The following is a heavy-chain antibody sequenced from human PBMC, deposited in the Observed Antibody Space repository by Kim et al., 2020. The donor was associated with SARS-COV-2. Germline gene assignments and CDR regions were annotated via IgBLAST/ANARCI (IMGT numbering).Heavy chain of an antibody. CDR1: GFTFSSYG. CDR2: IWNDGSHK. J-gene: IGHJ3*02. Sequence: GGSLRLSCAASGFTFSSYGMHWVRQAPGKGLEWVAVIWNDGSHKYYADSVKGRFTISRGNSENMLYLQMNSLRAEDTAVYYCAKIIKPKYVSSGYYGDAFDIWGQGSKVTVSS. V-gene: IGHV3-33*06. D-gene: IGHD3-22*01. CDR3: AKIIKPKYVSSGYYGDAFDI.